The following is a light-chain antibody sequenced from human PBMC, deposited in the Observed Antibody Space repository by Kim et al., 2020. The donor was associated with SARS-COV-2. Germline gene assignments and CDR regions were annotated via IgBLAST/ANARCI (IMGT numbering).Light chain of an antibody. Sequence: DIQMTQSPSTLSASVGDRVTITCRASQGISNDLGWYQQKPGKVPKRLIYDASSLKSGVPSRFSGSGSGTEFTLTISSLQPEDFATYYCLQHNSYHRTFGQGTKVDIK. CDR3: LQHNSYHRT. CDR2: DAS. CDR1: QGISND. J-gene: IGKJ1*01. V-gene: IGKV1-17*01.